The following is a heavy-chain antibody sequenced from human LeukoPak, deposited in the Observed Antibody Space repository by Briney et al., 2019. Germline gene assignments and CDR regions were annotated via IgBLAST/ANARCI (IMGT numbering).Heavy chain of an antibody. Sequence: GGSLRLSCVASGFTFSTYSMTWVRQAPGKGLEWVSSIYGNGERTFYADSVKGRFTIFRDNSKNTLYLEMLGLRPVDTAVYYCAKDVVPDSGWDLDYWGQGTLVTVSS. J-gene: IGHJ4*02. V-gene: IGHV3-23*01. CDR2: IYGNGERT. CDR3: AKDVVPDSGWDLDY. D-gene: IGHD6-19*01. CDR1: GFTFSTYS.